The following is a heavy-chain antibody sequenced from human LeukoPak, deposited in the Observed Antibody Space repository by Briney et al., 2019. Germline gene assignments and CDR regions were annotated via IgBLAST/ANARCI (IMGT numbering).Heavy chain of an antibody. CDR1: RFTFSSYA. V-gene: IGHV3-23*01. Sequence: GGSLRLSCAASRFTFSSYAMNWVRQAPGKGLEWVSAISGSGVSTCYADSVKGRFTISRDNSKNTLYLQMNSLRAEDTAVYYCAKEYGYTYGEFDYWGQGTLVTVSS. CDR2: ISGSGVST. D-gene: IGHD5-18*01. CDR3: AKEYGYTYGEFDY. J-gene: IGHJ4*02.